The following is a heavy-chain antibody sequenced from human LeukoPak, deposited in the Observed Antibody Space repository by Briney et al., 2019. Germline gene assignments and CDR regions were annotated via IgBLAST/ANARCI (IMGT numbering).Heavy chain of an antibody. CDR2: INHSGST. D-gene: IGHD6-19*01. V-gene: IGHV4-34*01. CDR1: GGSFSGYY. J-gene: IGHJ4*02. CDR3: ARGWSSGWYDY. Sequence: SETLSLTCAVYGGSFSGYYWSWIRQPPGKGLEWIGEINHSGSTNYNPSLKSRVTISVDTSKNQFSLKLSSVTAADTAVYYCARGWSSGWYDYWGQGTLVTVSS.